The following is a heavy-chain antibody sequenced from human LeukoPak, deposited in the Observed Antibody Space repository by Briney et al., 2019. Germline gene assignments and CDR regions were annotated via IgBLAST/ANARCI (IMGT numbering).Heavy chain of an antibody. CDR3: AKRVRYSSSWYYFDY. D-gene: IGHD6-13*01. CDR1: GFTFSSYA. Sequence: QPGGSLRLSCAASGFTFSSYAMSWVRQAPGKGLEWVTAISGSGGSTYYADSVKGRFTISRDNSKNTLYLQMNSLRAEDTAVYYCAKRVRYSSSWYYFDYWGQGTLVTVSS. CDR2: ISGSGGST. V-gene: IGHV3-23*01. J-gene: IGHJ4*02.